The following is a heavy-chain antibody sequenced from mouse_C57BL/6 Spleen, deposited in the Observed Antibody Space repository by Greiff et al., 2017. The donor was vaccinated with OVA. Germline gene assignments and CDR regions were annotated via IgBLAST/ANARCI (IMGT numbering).Heavy chain of an antibody. J-gene: IGHJ4*01. Sequence: QQSCPASGYTFTSYWMHWVKQRPGRGLEWIGRIDPNSGGTKYNEKFKSKATLTVDKPSSTAYMQLSSLTSEDSAVYYCASYDGYLYAMDYWGQGTSVTVSS. CDR3: ASYDGYLYAMDY. V-gene: IGHV1-72*01. D-gene: IGHD2-3*01. CDR1: GYTFTSYW. CDR2: IDPNSGGT.